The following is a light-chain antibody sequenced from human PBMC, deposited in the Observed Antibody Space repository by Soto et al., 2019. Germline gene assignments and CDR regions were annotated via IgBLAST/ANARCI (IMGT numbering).Light chain of an antibody. J-gene: IGKJ4*01. CDR3: QQLNSYSSLT. CDR1: QGISSY. V-gene: IGKV1-9*01. Sequence: IQLTQSPSSLSGSVGDRFTVTCRASQGISSYLAWYQQKPGKAPKLLIYAASTLQSGVPSRFSGSGSGTDFTLTISSLQPEDFATYYCQQLNSYSSLTFGGGTKVDIK. CDR2: AAS.